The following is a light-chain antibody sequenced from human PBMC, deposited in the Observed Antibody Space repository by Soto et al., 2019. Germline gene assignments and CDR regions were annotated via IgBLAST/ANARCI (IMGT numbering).Light chain of an antibody. V-gene: IGKV3-15*01. CDR1: QSVSSN. Sequence: EIVMTQSPATLSVSPGERATLSCRASQSVSSNLAWYQQKPGKAPRLLIYGASTRATGIPARFSGSGSGTEFTLTISSLQSADFAVYYCQQYNNWPPLTFGGGTKVEIK. CDR3: QQYNNWPPLT. CDR2: GAS. J-gene: IGKJ4*01.